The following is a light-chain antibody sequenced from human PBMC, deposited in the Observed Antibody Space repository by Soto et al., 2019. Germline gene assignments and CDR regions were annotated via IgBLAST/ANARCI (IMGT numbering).Light chain of an antibody. CDR3: LLSYSGARGV. CDR1: TGAVTSGHY. V-gene: IGLV7-46*01. CDR2: DTS. Sequence: QAVVTQEPSLTVSPGGTVTLTCGSSTGAVTSGHYPYWFQQKPGQAPRTLIYDTSNKHSWTPARFSGSLLGGKAALTLSGAQPEDEAESYCLLSYSGARGVFGTGTKLTVL. J-gene: IGLJ1*01.